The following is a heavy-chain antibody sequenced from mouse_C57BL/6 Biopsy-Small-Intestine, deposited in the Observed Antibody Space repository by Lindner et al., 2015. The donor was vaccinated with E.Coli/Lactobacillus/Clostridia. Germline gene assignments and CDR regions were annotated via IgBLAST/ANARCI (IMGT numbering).Heavy chain of an antibody. V-gene: IGHV1-4*01. D-gene: IGHD2-3*01. CDR1: GYTFTSYG. CDR2: ISGYNGNT. J-gene: IGHJ4*01. CDR3: ARDGDPSGGVVPTAIERWFDS. Sequence: SVKVSCKASGYTFTSYGINWLRQAPGQGLEWMGWISGYNGNTKYGQRFQDRVTLTRDTYASTAYMELRRLRSDDTAIYYCARDGDPSGGVVPTAIERWFDSWGQGALVTVSS.